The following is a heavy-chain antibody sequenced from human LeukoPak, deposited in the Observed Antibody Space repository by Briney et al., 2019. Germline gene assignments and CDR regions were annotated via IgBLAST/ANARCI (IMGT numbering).Heavy chain of an antibody. J-gene: IGHJ6*02. Sequence: ASVKVSCKASGYTFTGYYMQWVRQAPGQGLEWVGWINPNSGGTNYAQKVQGWVTMTRDTSISTAYMELSRLRSDDTAVYYCARDLEAGTGYYYYGMDVWGQGATVTVSS. V-gene: IGHV1-2*04. CDR2: INPNSGGT. CDR3: ARDLEAGTGYYYYGMDV. D-gene: IGHD6-19*01. CDR1: GYTFTGYY.